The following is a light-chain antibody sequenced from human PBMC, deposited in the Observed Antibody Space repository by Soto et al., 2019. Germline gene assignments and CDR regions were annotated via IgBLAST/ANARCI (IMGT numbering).Light chain of an antibody. J-gene: IGLJ2*01. CDR3: AAWDDSLSGQV. Sequence: QSVLTQPPSASGTPVQRVTISCSGSTSNVGINSVFWYQHLPGTAPKLLIYRSNQRASGVPDRFSGSKSGTSASLAISGLRSEDEADYYCAAWDDSLSGQVFGGGTKLTVL. CDR2: RSN. V-gene: IGLV1-47*01. CDR1: TSNVGINS.